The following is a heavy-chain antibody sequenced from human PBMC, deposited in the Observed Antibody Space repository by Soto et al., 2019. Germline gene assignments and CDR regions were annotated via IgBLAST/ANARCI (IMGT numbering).Heavy chain of an antibody. CDR2: INPSGGST. J-gene: IGHJ6*02. Sequence: ASVKVSCKASGYTFTSYYMHWVRQAPGQGLEWMGIINPSGGSTSYAQEFQGRVTMTRDTSTSTVYMELSSLRSEDTAVCYCARDYYDSSGYYYRLYYYYGMDVWGQGTTVTVSS. CDR1: GYTFTSYY. CDR3: ARDYYDSSGYYYRLYYYYGMDV. D-gene: IGHD3-22*01. V-gene: IGHV1-46*01.